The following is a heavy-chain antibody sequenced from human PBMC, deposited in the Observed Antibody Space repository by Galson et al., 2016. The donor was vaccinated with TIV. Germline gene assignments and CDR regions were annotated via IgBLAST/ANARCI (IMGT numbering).Heavy chain of an antibody. D-gene: IGHD2-8*02. CDR1: GFIFSNAW. CDR2: IKSNFDGGTT. V-gene: IGHV3-15*01. Sequence: SLRLSCAASGFIFSNAWMSWVRQAPGKGLEWVGRIKSNFDGGTTDYAEPVKGRITISRHASKNTLFLQMNRLKTEDTAVYYCTTELAYCTGGYCYYFDYCGQGTLVTVSS. J-gene: IGHJ4*02. CDR3: TTELAYCTGGYCYYFDY.